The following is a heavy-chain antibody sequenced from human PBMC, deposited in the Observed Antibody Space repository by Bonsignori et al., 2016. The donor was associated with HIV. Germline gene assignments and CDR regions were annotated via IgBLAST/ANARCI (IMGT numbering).Heavy chain of an antibody. CDR2: IYYDGSNK. Sequence: GESLKISCAASGFNFTNYGMHWVRQAPDKGLEWVAVIYYDGSNKYYADSVKGRFTISRDNSKNTLYLQMNSLRGEDTAVYFCAKTLKGYFYDSSGYFGHAFHVWGQGTMVTVSS. CDR1: GFNFTNYG. D-gene: IGHD3-22*01. CDR3: AKTLKGYFYDSSGYFGHAFHV. V-gene: IGHV3-33*03. J-gene: IGHJ3*01.